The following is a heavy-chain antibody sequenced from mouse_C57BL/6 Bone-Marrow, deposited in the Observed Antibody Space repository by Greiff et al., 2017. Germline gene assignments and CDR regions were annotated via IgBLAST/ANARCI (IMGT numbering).Heavy chain of an antibody. Sequence: QVQLQQPGAELVQPGASVKLSCKASGYTFTSYWMHWVKQRPGQGLEWIGMIHPNSGSTNYTEKFKSQDTMTGDKSFSTAYMQLSRLTSEDSAGYCCASETTVRYWGQGTSVTVSS. V-gene: IGHV1-64*01. CDR1: GYTFTSYW. D-gene: IGHD1-1*01. J-gene: IGHJ4*01. CDR2: IHPNSGST. CDR3: ASETTVRY.